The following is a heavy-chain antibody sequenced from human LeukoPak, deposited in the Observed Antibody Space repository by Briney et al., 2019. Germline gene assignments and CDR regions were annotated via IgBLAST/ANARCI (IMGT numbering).Heavy chain of an antibody. D-gene: IGHD6-13*01. CDR1: GGSISSYY. CDR2: IYYSGST. CDR3: ARLAAAAPFDAFDI. Sequence: PSETLSLTCTVSGGSISSYYWSWIRQPPGKGLEWIGYIYYSGSTNYNPSLKSRVTISVDTSKNQFSLKLSSVTAADTAVYYCARLAAAAPFDAFDIWGRGTMVTVSS. J-gene: IGHJ3*02. V-gene: IGHV4-59*01.